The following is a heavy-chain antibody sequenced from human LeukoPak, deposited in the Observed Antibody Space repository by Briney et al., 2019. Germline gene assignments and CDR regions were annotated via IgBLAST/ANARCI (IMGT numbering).Heavy chain of an antibody. CDR3: AKRGVVIRVILVGFHKEAYYFDS. CDR2: ISGSGGGT. Sequence: GGSLRLSCAVSGIALSNYAMSWVRQAPGKGLERVAGISGSGGGTHYADSVKGRFTISRDNPKNTLYLQMNNLRAGDTAVYFCAKRGVVIRVILVGFHKEAYYFDSWGQGALVTVSS. V-gene: IGHV3-23*01. J-gene: IGHJ4*02. D-gene: IGHD3-22*01. CDR1: GIALSNYA.